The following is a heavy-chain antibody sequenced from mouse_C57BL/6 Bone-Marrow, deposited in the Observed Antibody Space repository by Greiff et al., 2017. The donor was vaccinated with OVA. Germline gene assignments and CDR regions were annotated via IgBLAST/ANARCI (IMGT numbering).Heavy chain of an antibody. V-gene: IGHV5-4*03. CDR2: ISGGGSYT. CDR3: ARGEYYTGY. Sequence: EVKLMESGGGLVKPGGSLKLSCAASGFTFSSYAMSWVRQTPEKRLEWVATISGGGSYTYYPDNVKGRFTISRDNAKNNLYLQMSHLKSEDTAMYYCARGEYYTGYWGQGTTLTVSS. D-gene: IGHD2-12*01. CDR1: GFTFSSYA. J-gene: IGHJ2*01.